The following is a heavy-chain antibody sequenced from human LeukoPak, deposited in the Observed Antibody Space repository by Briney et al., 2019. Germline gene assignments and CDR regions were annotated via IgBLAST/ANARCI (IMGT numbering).Heavy chain of an antibody. CDR2: ISWDSGSV. V-gene: IGHV3-9*01. Sequence: SLRLSCAASGFTFDDYAMHWVRQAPGKGLEWVSGISWDSGSVDSADSVKGRFTISRDNARNSLYLQMNSLRAEDTALYYCAKGNSYDSSGLPFDYWGQGTLVTVSS. CDR3: AKGNSYDSSGLPFDY. CDR1: GFTFDDYA. D-gene: IGHD3-22*01. J-gene: IGHJ4*02.